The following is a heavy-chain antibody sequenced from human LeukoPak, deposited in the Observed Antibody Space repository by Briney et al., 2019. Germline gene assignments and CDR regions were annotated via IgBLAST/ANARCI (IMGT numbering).Heavy chain of an antibody. V-gene: IGHV4-34*01. CDR3: ARVRYYYGSGSYQYYFDY. J-gene: IGHJ4*02. CDR2: INHSGST. Sequence: SETLSLTCAVYGGSFSGYYWSWIRQPPGKGLEWIGEINHSGSTNYNPSLKSRVTISVDTSKNQFSLKLSSVTAADTAVYYCARVRYYYGSGSYQYYFDYWAREPWSPSPQ. CDR1: GGSFSGYY. D-gene: IGHD3-10*01.